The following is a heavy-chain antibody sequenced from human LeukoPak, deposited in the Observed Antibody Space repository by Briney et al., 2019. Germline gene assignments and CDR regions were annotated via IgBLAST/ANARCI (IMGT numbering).Heavy chain of an antibody. CDR3: ATGYSGSYAFDI. V-gene: IGHV3-30*02. CDR1: GFTFSNYA. CDR2: IRYDGSNK. J-gene: IGHJ3*02. D-gene: IGHD1-26*01. Sequence: GSLRLSCAASGFTFSNYAMTWIRQAPGKGLEWVAFIRYDGSNKYCADSVKGRFTISRDNSKNTLYLQMNSLRAEDTAVYYCATGYSGSYAFDIWGQGTMVTVSS.